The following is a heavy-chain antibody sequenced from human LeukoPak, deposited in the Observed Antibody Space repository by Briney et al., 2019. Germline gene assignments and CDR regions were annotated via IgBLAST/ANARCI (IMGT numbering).Heavy chain of an antibody. CDR3: ARAGSRDIVVVPAASYDAFDI. D-gene: IGHD2-2*01. V-gene: IGHV4-39*07. J-gene: IGHJ3*02. CDR1: GGSISSSSYY. Sequence: SETLSLTCTVSGGSISSSSYYWGWIRQPPGKGLEWIGSIYYSGSTYYNPSLTSRVTISVDTSKNQFSLKLSSVTAADTAVYYCARAGSRDIVVVPAASYDAFDIWGQGTMVTVSS. CDR2: IYYSGST.